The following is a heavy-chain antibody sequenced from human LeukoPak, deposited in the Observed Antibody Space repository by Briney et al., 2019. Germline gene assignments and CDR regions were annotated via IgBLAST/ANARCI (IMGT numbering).Heavy chain of an antibody. Sequence: ASVKVSCKASGGTFSSYAISWVRQAPGQGLEWMGGIIPIFGTANYAQKFQGRVTITADESTSTAYMELSSLRSEDTAVYYCARMSVRVVVVAATRHRGYYYMDVWGKGTTVTISS. J-gene: IGHJ6*03. CDR1: GGTFSSYA. V-gene: IGHV1-69*01. CDR2: IIPIFGTA. D-gene: IGHD2-15*01. CDR3: ARMSVRVVVVAATRHRGYYYMDV.